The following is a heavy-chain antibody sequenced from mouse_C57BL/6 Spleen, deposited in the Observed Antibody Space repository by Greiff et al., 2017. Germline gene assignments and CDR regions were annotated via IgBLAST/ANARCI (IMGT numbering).Heavy chain of an antibody. J-gene: IGHJ3*01. CDR2: IDPETGGT. V-gene: IGHV1-15*01. CDR3: TRSHYYGSSVFAY. D-gene: IGHD1-1*01. Sequence: VQLQQSGAELVRPGASVTLSCKASGYTFTDYEMYWVKQTPVHGLEWIGAIDPETGGTAYNQKFKGKAILTADKSSSTAYMELRSLTSEDSAVYYCTRSHYYGSSVFAYWGQGTLVTVSA. CDR1: GYTFTDYE.